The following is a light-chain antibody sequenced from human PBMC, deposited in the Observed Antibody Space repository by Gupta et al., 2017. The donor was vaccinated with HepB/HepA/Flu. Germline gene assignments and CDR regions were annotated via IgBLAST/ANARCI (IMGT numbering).Light chain of an antibody. CDR2: DND. CDR3: GTWDSSLSAWV. J-gene: IGLJ3*02. CDR1: SSNIWTNY. Sequence: QSVLTHPPSGCAAPGRRVTISGSVSSSNIWTNYVSWYQQPPGTAPTLIIYDNDKRPSGIPDRFSGSKSGTSATLGITGLQTGDEADYYCGTWDSSLSAWVFGGGTKLTVL. V-gene: IGLV1-51*01.